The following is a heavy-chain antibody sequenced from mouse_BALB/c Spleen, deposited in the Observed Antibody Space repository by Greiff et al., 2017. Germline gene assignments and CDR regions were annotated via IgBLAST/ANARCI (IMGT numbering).Heavy chain of an antibody. CDR3: TREKITTVFAY. CDR1: GYTFTSYW. V-gene: IGHV1-5*01. CDR2: IYPGNSDT. Sequence: VQLQQSGTVLARPGASVKMSCKASGYTFTSYWMHWVKQRPGQGLEWIGAIYPGNSDTSYNQKFTGKAKLTAVTSTSTAYMELSSLTNEDSAVYYCTREKITTVFAYWGQGTLVTVSA. J-gene: IGHJ3*01. D-gene: IGHD1-1*01.